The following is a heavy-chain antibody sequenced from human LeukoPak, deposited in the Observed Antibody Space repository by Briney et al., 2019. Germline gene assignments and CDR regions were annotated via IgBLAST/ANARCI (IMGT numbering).Heavy chain of an antibody. CDR3: ARDQVKPRPGMVRGVFYYYYGMDV. D-gene: IGHD3-10*01. CDR2: IIPILGIA. J-gene: IGHJ6*02. V-gene: IGHV1-69*04. CDR1: GGTFSSYA. Sequence: SVKVSCKASGGTFSSYAISWVRQAPGQGLEWMGRIIPILGIANYAQKFQGRVTITADKSTSTAYMELSSLRSEDTAVYYCARDQVKPRPGMVRGVFYYYYGMDVWGQGTTVTVSS.